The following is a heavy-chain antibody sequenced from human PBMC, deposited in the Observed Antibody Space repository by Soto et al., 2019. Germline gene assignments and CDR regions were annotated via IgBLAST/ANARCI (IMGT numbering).Heavy chain of an antibody. Sequence: SGFTFTSYAMTWVRQLPGKGLEWVSSVTNTGGITHYANSVKGRFTISRDNSKNTLYLQMNSLRAEDTAMYYCAKIYRSCTYTNCYSRSPPDSWGQGTLVTVSA. CDR1: GFTFTSYA. D-gene: IGHD2-15*01. CDR3: AKIYRSCTYTNCYSRSPPDS. V-gene: IGHV3-23*01. J-gene: IGHJ5*01. CDR2: VTNTGGIT.